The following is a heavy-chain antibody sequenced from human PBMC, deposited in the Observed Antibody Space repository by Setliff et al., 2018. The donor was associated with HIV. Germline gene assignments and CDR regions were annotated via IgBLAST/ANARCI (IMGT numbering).Heavy chain of an antibody. Sequence: PSETLSLTCTVSGDFFSSDYYWGWIRQSPGKGLEWIGSIYRSGETFYNPSLRSRVAISGDTSKNHFSLKLSSVTAADTAIYYCARSYDASGYYFLWGQGTLVTVSS. CDR3: ARSYDASGYYFL. J-gene: IGHJ4*02. CDR2: IYRSGET. V-gene: IGHV4-38-2*02. D-gene: IGHD3-22*01. CDR1: GDFFSSDYY.